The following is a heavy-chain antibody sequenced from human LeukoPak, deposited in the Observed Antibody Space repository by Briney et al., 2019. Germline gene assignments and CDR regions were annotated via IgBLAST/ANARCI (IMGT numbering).Heavy chain of an antibody. V-gene: IGHV4-30-2*01. CDR3: ARGQKGYSYGYSLDY. D-gene: IGHD5-18*01. CDR1: GGSISSGGYS. J-gene: IGHJ4*02. CDR2: IYHSGST. Sequence: SETLSLTCAVSGGSISSGGYSWSWIRQPPGKGLEWIGYIYHSGSTYYNPSLKSRVTISVDRSKNQFSLKLSSVTAADTAVYYCARGQKGYSYGYSLDYWGQGTLVTVSS.